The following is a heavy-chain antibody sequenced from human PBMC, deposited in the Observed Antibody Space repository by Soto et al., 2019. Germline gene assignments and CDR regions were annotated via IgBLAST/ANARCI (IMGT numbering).Heavy chain of an antibody. J-gene: IGHJ5*02. V-gene: IGHV4-59*01. CDR1: GGSISSYY. CDR3: ARVYSNYDTSWFEP. CDR2: IYYSGST. D-gene: IGHD4-4*01. Sequence: SETLSLTCTVSGGSISSYYWSWIRQPPGKGLEWIGYIYYSGSTNYNPSLKSRVTISVDTSKNQFSLKLSSVTAADTAVYYCARVYSNYDTSWFEPWGQGTLVTVSS.